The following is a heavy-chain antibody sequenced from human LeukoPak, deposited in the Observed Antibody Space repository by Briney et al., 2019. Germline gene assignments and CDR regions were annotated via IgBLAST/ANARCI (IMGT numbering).Heavy chain of an antibody. Sequence: GESLKISCKGSGSGFTSYWFGWVRRLPGKGLEWMGIIYPGDSDTRYSPSFQGQVTISADKSISTAYLQWSSLKASDTAMYYCARLIPYYDSSGPRGWFDPWGQGTLVTVSS. CDR3: ARLIPYYDSSGPRGWFDP. CDR1: GSGFTSYW. V-gene: IGHV5-51*01. CDR2: IYPGDSDT. D-gene: IGHD3-22*01. J-gene: IGHJ5*02.